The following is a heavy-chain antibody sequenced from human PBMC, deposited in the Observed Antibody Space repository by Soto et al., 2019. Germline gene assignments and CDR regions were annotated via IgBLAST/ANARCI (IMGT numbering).Heavy chain of an antibody. J-gene: IGHJ3*02. V-gene: IGHV6-1*01. CDR1: GDSVSSNSAA. Sequence: SQTRSLTCAISGDSVSSNSAAWNWIRQSPSRGLEWLGRTYYRSKWYNDYAVSVKSRITINPDTSKNQFSLQLNSVTPEDTAVYYCARDHYPYSSGWMLAFDIWGQGTMVTVSS. CDR3: ARDHYPYSSGWMLAFDI. CDR2: TYYRSKWYN. D-gene: IGHD6-19*01.